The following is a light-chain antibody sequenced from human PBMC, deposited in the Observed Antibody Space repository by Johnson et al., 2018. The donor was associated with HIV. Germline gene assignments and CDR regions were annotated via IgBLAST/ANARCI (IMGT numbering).Light chain of an antibody. CDR2: ENN. CDR1: SSNIGNNY. J-gene: IGLJ1*01. Sequence: QSVLTQPPSVSAAPGQKVTISCSGSSSNIGNNYVSWYQQLPGTAPQLLIYENNKRPSGIPDRFSGSKSGTSATLGITGLQTENEADYYCGTWDSSLSAYVFGIGTTVTVL. CDR3: GTWDSSLSAYV. V-gene: IGLV1-51*02.